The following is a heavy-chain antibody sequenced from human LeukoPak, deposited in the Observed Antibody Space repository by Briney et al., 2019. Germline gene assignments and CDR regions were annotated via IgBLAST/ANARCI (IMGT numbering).Heavy chain of an antibody. CDR3: AKDVAVAGFYYFDY. CDR1: GFTFSSYG. V-gene: IGHV3-30*18. J-gene: IGHJ4*02. CDR2: ISYDGSNK. D-gene: IGHD6-19*01. Sequence: GGSLRLSCAASGFTFSSYGMHWVRQAPGKGLEWVAVISYDGSNKYYADSVKGRFTISRDNSKNTLYLQMNSLRAEDTAVYYCAKDVAVAGFYYFDYWGQGNLVTVSS.